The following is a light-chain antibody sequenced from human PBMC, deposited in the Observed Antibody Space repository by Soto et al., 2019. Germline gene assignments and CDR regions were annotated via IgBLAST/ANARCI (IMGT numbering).Light chain of an antibody. CDR1: SSDVGGYNY. V-gene: IGLV2-14*01. Sequence: QSALTQPASVSGSPGQSITISCTGTSSDVGGYNYVSWYQQHPGKAPKLIIYDVTNRPSGVSNRFSGSKSGNTASLTISGLQAEDEADYYCSSYTSSRTLEVFGTGTKLTVL. CDR3: SSYTSSRTLEV. CDR2: DVT. J-gene: IGLJ1*01.